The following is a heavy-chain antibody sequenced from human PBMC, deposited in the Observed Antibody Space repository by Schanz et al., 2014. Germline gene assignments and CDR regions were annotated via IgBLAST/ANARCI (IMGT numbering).Heavy chain of an antibody. CDR1: GFVFRTFA. CDR2: ITGSGSKT. Sequence: EVQLLESGGTVVQPGGSLRVSCAASGFVFRTFAMYWVRQAPGKGLEWVSAITGSGSKTYYADSVKGRFTIARDNSKNTLFLQMDSLRVEDTAVYYCMAMGRHTSRCFDHWGQGTLVTVSS. J-gene: IGHJ4*02. CDR3: MAMGRHTSRCFDH. V-gene: IGHV3-23*01. D-gene: IGHD2-15*01.